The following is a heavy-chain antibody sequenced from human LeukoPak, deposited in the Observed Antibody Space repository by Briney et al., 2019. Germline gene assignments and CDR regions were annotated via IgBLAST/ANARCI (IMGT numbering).Heavy chain of an antibody. CDR1: GGSFSGYY. V-gene: IGHV4-34*01. Sequence: PSETLSLTCAVYGGSFSGYYWSWIRQPPGKGLEWIGEINHSGSTNYNPSLKSRVTISVDTSKNQFSLKLSSVTAADTAVYYCARGLGDGYNYFDYWGQGTLVTVSS. J-gene: IGHJ4*02. D-gene: IGHD5-24*01. CDR2: INHSGST. CDR3: ARGLGDGYNYFDY.